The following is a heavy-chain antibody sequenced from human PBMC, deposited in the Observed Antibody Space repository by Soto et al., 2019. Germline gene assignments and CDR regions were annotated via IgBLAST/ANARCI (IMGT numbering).Heavy chain of an antibody. Sequence: EVRLVESEGGLVQPGGSLRLSCAASGFTFSMSWMAWVRQPPGMGLEWVAKISPDGSGTDYVDSVRGRIVISRDNPRSSLHLQMSSLGAEDTAVYYCATSGGGQWGQGTRVTVSS. CDR1: GFTFSMSW. CDR3: ATSGGGQ. D-gene: IGHD1-26*01. J-gene: IGHJ4*02. V-gene: IGHV3-7*01. CDR2: ISPDGSGT.